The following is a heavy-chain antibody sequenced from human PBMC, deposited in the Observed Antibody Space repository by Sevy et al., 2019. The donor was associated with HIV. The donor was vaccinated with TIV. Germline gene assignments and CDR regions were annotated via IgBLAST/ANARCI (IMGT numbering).Heavy chain of an antibody. CDR3: ARGLWYYDTSGYSLFDY. J-gene: IGHJ4*02. CDR2: IGRSGSPI. V-gene: IGHV3-48*03. D-gene: IGHD3-22*01. Sequence: GGSLRLSCTASGFTFSNYEMHWVRQAPGKGLEWVSYIGRSGSPIYYADSVKGRFTISRDNAKNSLYLQMNTLRAEDTAVYYCARGLWYYDTSGYSLFDYWGQGTLVTVSS. CDR1: GFTFSNYE.